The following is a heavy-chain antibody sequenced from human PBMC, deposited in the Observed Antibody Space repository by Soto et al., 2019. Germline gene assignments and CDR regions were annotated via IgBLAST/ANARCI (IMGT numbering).Heavy chain of an antibody. Sequence: QVQLVQSGAEVKKPGASVKVSCKASGYTFTSYDINWVRQATGQGLEWMGWMNPNSGNTGYAQKFQGRVTMTRNTSISTAYMELSSLRSEDTAVYYCARGGYNQNYYYYYGMDVWGQGTTVTVSS. CDR2: MNPNSGNT. CDR1: GYTFTSYD. J-gene: IGHJ6*02. V-gene: IGHV1-8*01. D-gene: IGHD6-25*01. CDR3: ARGGYNQNYYYYYGMDV.